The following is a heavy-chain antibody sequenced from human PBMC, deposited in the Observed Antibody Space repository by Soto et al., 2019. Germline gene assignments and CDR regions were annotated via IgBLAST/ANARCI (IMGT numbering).Heavy chain of an antibody. J-gene: IGHJ6*02. Sequence: ASVKVSCKASGYTFSSYDINWVRQATGQGLEWMGWMNPNSGNTAYGQKFQGRVTMTRNTSTSTAYMELSSLRSEDTAVYYCARAIAFRDVYNRRHNGMDVWG. V-gene: IGHV1-8*01. CDR3: ARAIAFRDVYNRRHNGMDV. CDR1: GYTFSSYD. CDR2: MNPNSGNT. D-gene: IGHD1-1*01.